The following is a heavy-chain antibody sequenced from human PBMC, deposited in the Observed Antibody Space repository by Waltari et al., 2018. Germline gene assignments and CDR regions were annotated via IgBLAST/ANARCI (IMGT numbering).Heavy chain of an antibody. CDR1: GDSSTSSLDY. D-gene: IGHD6-19*01. J-gene: IGHJ4*02. V-gene: IGHV4-39*01. CDR3: ARFTQVAGSSLLDY. Sequence: QLLLQESGPGLVKPSETLSLTCTVSGDSSTSSLDYCGWIRQPPGKRFEWIGIINYSGTTYYNPYLRSQVTMSVDMSKNQFSLKLTSVTAADTAVYYCARFTQVAGSSLLDYWGQGTLVTVSS. CDR2: INYSGTT.